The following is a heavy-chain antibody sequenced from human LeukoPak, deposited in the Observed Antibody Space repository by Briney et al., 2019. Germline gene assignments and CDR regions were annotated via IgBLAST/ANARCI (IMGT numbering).Heavy chain of an antibody. Sequence: PSETLSLTCTVSGGSISSYHWSWIRQPPGKGLEWIGYIYYSGSTNYNPSLKSRVTISVDTSKNQFSLKLSSVTAADTAVYYCARGLEPTGDSYGYLNWFDPWGQGTLVTVSS. J-gene: IGHJ5*02. D-gene: IGHD5-18*01. CDR3: ARGLEPTGDSYGYLNWFDP. V-gene: IGHV4-59*01. CDR2: IYYSGST. CDR1: GGSISSYH.